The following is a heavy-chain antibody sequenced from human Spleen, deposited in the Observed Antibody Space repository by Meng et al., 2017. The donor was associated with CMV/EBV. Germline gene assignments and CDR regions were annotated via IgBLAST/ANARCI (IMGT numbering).Heavy chain of an antibody. CDR1: GNRLDDFY. J-gene: IGHJ4*02. D-gene: IGHD1/OR15-1a*01. V-gene: IGHV1-2*02. CDR2: INPNSGGT. Sequence: ASVKVSCKASGNRLDDFYLHWVRQAPGHGLEWMGWINPNSGGTNYAQKFQGRVTMTRDTSISTAYMELSRLRSDDTAVYYCARELMSPATRLAHDYWGQGTLVTVSS. CDR3: ARELMSPATRLAHDY.